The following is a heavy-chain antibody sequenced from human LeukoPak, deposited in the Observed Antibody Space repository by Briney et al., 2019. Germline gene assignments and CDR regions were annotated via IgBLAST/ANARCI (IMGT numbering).Heavy chain of an antibody. J-gene: IGHJ6*03. CDR3: AREQYYDFWSGYYYYMDV. V-gene: IGHV3-72*01. CDR1: GFTFSDHY. Sequence: GGSLRLSCAASGFTFSDHYMDWIRQAPGKGLEWVGRTRNKANSYTTEYAASVKGRFTISRDDSKNSLYLQMNSLKTEDTAVYYCAREQYYDFWSGYYYYMDVWGKGTTVTVSS. CDR2: TRNKANSYTT. D-gene: IGHD3-3*01.